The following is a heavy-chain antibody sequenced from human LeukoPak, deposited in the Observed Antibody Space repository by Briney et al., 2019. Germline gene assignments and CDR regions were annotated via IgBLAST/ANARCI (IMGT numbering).Heavy chain of an antibody. CDR3: ARGRLSFGGVIVVLDY. Sequence: GGSLRLSCAASGFTFSSYWMSWVRQAPGKGLEWVANIKQDGSEKYYVDSVKGRFTISRDNAKNSLYLQMNSLRAEDTAVYYCARGRLSFGGVIVVLDYWGQGTLVTVSS. CDR1: GFTFSSYW. CDR2: IKQDGSEK. D-gene: IGHD3-16*02. J-gene: IGHJ4*02. V-gene: IGHV3-7*03.